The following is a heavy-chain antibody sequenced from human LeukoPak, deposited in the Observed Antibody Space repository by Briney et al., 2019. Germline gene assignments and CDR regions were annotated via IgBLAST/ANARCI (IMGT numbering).Heavy chain of an antibody. CDR1: GGTFSSYA. J-gene: IGHJ3*02. Sequence: WASVNVSCKASGGTFSSYAISWVRQAPGQGLEWMGGIIPIFGTANYAQKFQGRVTMTKDTSTSTASMELRSLTSDDTAVYYCAREFGLIVGATASAFDIWGQGTMVTVSS. V-gene: IGHV1-69*05. CDR3: AREFGLIVGATASAFDI. CDR2: IIPIFGTA. D-gene: IGHD1-26*01.